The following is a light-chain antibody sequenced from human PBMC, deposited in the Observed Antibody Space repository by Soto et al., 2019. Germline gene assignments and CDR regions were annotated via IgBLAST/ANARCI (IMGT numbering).Light chain of an antibody. V-gene: IGKV3-15*01. Sequence: IVLTQSPGTLSLSPGERATLSCMASQSVSSNYLAWYQQKPGQAPRLLSHGASSRVTGFPARFSGSGSGTEFTLTISSLQSDDFAVYYCQQYDNWPWTFGQGTKVDIK. CDR1: QSVSSN. CDR3: QQYDNWPWT. J-gene: IGKJ1*01. CDR2: GAS.